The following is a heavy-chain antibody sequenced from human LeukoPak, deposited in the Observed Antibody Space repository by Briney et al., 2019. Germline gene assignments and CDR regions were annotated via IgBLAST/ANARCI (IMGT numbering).Heavy chain of an antibody. CDR1: GGSFSGYY. CDR2: INHSGST. D-gene: IGHD3-10*01. V-gene: IGHV4-34*01. CDR3: ARPFYYYGSGNYYMDV. Sequence: SETLSLTCAVYGGSFSGYYWSWIRQPPGKGLEWIGEINHSGSTNYNPSLKSRVTISVDTSKNQFSLKLSSVTAADTAVYYCARPFYYYGSGNYYMDVWGKGTTVTISS. J-gene: IGHJ6*03.